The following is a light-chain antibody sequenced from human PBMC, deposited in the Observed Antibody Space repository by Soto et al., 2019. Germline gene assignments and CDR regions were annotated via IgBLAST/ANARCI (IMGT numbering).Light chain of an antibody. Sequence: EVVLTQSPATLSLSPGERATLSCRASQSVSSNLAWYQQKPGQAPRLLIYDASNRATGIPARFSGSGSGTDLTLTISSLEPEDFAVYYCQPRSNWPLTFGGGTRVEIK. V-gene: IGKV3-11*01. CDR1: QSVSSN. CDR2: DAS. J-gene: IGKJ4*01. CDR3: QPRSNWPLT.